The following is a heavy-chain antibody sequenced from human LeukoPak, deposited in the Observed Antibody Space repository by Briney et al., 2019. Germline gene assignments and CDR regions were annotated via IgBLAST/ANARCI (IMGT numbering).Heavy chain of an antibody. D-gene: IGHD1-26*01. CDR2: ILPGGST. CDR1: GFTFSCHA. J-gene: IGHJ4*02. Sequence: GGSLRLSCAASGFTFSCHAMAWVRQASGKGLEWVSGILPGGSTYYADPVKGRFTISRDNSKNTLYLQLTSLRSEDTTVYYCAKGSGLGSYDFWGQGTLVTVSS. CDR3: AKGSGLGSYDF. V-gene: IGHV3-23*01.